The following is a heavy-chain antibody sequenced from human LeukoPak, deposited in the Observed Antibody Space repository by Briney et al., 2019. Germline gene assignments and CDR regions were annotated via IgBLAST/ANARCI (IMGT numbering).Heavy chain of an antibody. Sequence: GGSLRLSCAASGVTFSSYWMHWFRQAPGKGLVWVSRINSDGSSRSYADSVKGRFTISRDNAKNTLYLQMNSLRAEDTAVYYCARFSFRIAAAGTGAFDIWGQGTMVTVSS. CDR3: ARFSFRIAAAGTGAFDI. V-gene: IGHV3-74*01. CDR1: GVTFSSYW. CDR2: INSDGSSR. D-gene: IGHD6-13*01. J-gene: IGHJ3*02.